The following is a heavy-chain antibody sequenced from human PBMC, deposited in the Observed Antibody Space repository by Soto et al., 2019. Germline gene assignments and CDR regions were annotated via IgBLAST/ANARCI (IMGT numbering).Heavy chain of an antibody. J-gene: IGHJ6*02. CDR1: GYSFTSYW. Sequence: AGESLKISCKGSGYSFTSYWIGWVRQMPGKGLEWMGIIHPGDSDTRYSPSFQGQVTISADKSISTAYLQWSSLKASDTAMYYCARLSGYCSSTSCSRAYYGMDVWGQGTTVTVSS. D-gene: IGHD2-2*01. CDR2: IHPGDSDT. CDR3: ARLSGYCSSTSCSRAYYGMDV. V-gene: IGHV5-51*01.